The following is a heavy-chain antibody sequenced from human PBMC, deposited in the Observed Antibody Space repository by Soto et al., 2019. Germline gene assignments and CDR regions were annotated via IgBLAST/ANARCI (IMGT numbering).Heavy chain of an antibody. CDR3: ARESYCGGDCYPIPHYYDYYGMDV. V-gene: IGHV3-74*01. CDR1: GFTFSSYW. Sequence: EVQLVESGGGLVQPGGSLRLSCAASGFTFSSYWMHWVRQAPGKGLVWVSRINSDGSSTSYADSVKGRFTISRDNAKNSLYLQTSSLRADDTAVYYCARESYCGGDCYPIPHYYDYYGMDVWGHGTTVAVSS. J-gene: IGHJ6*02. CDR2: INSDGSST. D-gene: IGHD2-21*02.